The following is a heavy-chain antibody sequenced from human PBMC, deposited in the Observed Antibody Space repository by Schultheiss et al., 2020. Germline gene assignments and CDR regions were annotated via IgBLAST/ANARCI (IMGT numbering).Heavy chain of an antibody. D-gene: IGHD2-21*02. Sequence: GGSLRLSCAASGFTFSSYWMHWVRQAPGKGLEWVAVISYDGSNKYYADSVKGRFTISRDNAKNSLFLQMDRLRAEDTAVYYCARGEAYCGGDCRSRFDYWGQGTLVTVSS. V-gene: IGHV3-30*03. CDR1: GFTFSSYW. CDR2: ISYDGSNK. J-gene: IGHJ4*02. CDR3: ARGEAYCGGDCRSRFDY.